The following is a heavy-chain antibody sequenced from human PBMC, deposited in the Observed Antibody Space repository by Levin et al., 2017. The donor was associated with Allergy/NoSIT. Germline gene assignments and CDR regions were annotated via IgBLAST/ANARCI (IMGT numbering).Heavy chain of an antibody. CDR3: ARNRIIVSGGKDYYYGMDV. J-gene: IGHJ6*02. CDR1: GGSVSSGTYY. Sequence: SQTLSLTCPVSGGSVSSGTYYWSWIRQPPGKGLEWIGYINYRGGTNYNPSLKSRVTISVDTSKNEFSLKLTSVTAADTAVYYCARNRIIVSGGKDYYYGMDVWGQGTTVTVSS. V-gene: IGHV4-61*01. CDR2: INYRGGT. D-gene: IGHD5/OR15-5a*01.